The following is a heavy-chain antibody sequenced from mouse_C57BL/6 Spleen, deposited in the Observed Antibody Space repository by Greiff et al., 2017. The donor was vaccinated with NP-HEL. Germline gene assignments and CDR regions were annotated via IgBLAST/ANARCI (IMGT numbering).Heavy chain of an antibody. CDR2: INPGSGGT. D-gene: IGHD1-1*01. V-gene: IGHV1-54*01. CDR3: ARPDFTTVVEAPPPFAY. Sequence: QVQLQQSGAELVRPGTSVKVSCKASGYAFTNYLIEWVKQRPGQGLEWIGVINPGSGGTNYNEKFKGKATLTADKSSSTAYMQLSSLTSEDSAVYFCARPDFTTVVEAPPPFAYWGQGTLVTVSA. CDR1: GYAFTNYL. J-gene: IGHJ3*01.